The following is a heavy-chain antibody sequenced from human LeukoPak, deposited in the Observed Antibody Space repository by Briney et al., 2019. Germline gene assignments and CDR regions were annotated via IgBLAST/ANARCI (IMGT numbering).Heavy chain of an antibody. CDR2: INHSGST. V-gene: IGHV4-34*01. D-gene: IGHD1-26*01. Sequence: SETLSLTCAVYGGSFSGYYWSWIRQPPVKGLEWIGEINHSGSTNYNPSLKSRVTISVDTSKNQFSLKLSSVTAADTAVYYCARQPRSYGDYFDYWGQGTLVTVSS. J-gene: IGHJ4*02. CDR3: ARQPRSYGDYFDY. CDR1: GGSFSGYY.